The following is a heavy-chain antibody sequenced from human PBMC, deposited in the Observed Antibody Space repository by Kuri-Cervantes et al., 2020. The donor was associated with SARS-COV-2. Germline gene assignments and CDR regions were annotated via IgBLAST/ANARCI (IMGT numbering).Heavy chain of an antibody. V-gene: IGHV1-69*13. CDR1: GGTFSSYA. CDR2: IIPIFGTA. J-gene: IGHJ5*02. CDR3: ARAGWGRGAAGTCWFDP. D-gene: IGHD6-13*01. Sequence: SVKVSCKASGGTFSSYAISRVRQAPGQGLEWMGGIIPIFGTANYAQKFQGRVTITADESTSTAYMELSSLRSEDTAVYYCARAGWGRGAAGTCWFDPWGQGTLVTVSS.